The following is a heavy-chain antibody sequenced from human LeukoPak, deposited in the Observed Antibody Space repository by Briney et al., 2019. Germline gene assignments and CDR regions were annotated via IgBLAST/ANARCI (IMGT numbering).Heavy chain of an antibody. V-gene: IGHV3-23*01. Sequence: GGALRLSFAASGFTFSSYALSWVRQAPGKGLGLVSAISGSGGSTYYTDYVKGRFTISRDNSKNTLYLQMNSLRAEDAAVYYCAKDRNYGGSFYYFDYWGQGTLVTVSS. CDR3: AKDRNYGGSFYYFDY. CDR1: GFTFSSYA. J-gene: IGHJ4*02. D-gene: IGHD4-23*01. CDR2: ISGSGGST.